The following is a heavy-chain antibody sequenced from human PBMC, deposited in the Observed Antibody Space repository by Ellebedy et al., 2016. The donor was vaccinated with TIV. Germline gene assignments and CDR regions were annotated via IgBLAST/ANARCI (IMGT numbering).Heavy chain of an antibody. D-gene: IGHD1-26*01. J-gene: IGHJ4*02. V-gene: IGHV3-33*03. Sequence: GESLKISCAASGFTFSIYGMHWVRQAPGKGLEWVGIIWHDGSHSYYADSVKGRFTISRDNSKNTVDLQMNSLRADDTAVYYCASKLVGTTDFDYWGQGTLVTVSS. CDR3: ASKLVGTTDFDY. CDR1: GFTFSIYG. CDR2: IWHDGSHS.